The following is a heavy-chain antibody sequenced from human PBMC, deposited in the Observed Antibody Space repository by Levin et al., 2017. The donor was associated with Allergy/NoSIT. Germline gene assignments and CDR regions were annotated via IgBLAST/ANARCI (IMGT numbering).Heavy chain of an antibody. CDR2: INPNNGGT. Sequence: ASVKVSCKASGYTFTDHHIHWVRQAPGQGLEWMGWINPNNGGTNYAQKFQGRVTMTRDTSNNTGYMELSSLRSDDTAVYYCTRDSYRDSHSDAFDIWGQGTMLTVSS. CDR1: GYTFTDHH. J-gene: IGHJ3*02. CDR3: TRDSYRDSHSDAFDI. D-gene: IGHD2-21*02. V-gene: IGHV1-2*02.